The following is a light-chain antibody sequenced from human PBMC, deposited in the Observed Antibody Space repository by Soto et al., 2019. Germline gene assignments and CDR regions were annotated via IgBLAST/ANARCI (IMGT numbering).Light chain of an antibody. CDR2: DVN. V-gene: IGLV2-11*01. Sequence: QSALTQPRSVSGSPGQSVTISCTGTSADVGAYNYVSWYQQHPGKAPKLMIYDVNQRPSGVPDRFSGSKSGNTASLTISGLQAEDEADYYCCSYAGRFTYVFGTGTKVTVL. J-gene: IGLJ1*01. CDR1: SADVGAYNY. CDR3: CSYAGRFTYV.